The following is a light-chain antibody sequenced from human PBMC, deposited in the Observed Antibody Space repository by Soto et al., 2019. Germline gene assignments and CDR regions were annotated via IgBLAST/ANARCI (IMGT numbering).Light chain of an antibody. V-gene: IGLV1-40*01. CDR3: QSYDSSLSASV. CDR2: GNI. J-gene: IGLJ1*01. Sequence: QPVLTQPPSVSGAPGQRVTISCTGSTSNIGAGYDVHWYQLLPGTAPKLVIYGNINRPSGVPDRFSGSRSGTSASLAITGLQAEDEADYYCQSYDSSLSASVFGTGTKVTVL. CDR1: TSNIGAGYD.